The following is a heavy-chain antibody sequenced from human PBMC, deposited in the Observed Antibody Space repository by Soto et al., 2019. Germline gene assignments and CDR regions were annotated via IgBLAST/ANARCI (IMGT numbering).Heavy chain of an antibody. CDR1: GFSLSRAW. D-gene: IGHD3-3*01. Sequence: EVQLAESGGGFVEPGGSLRLSCVVSGFSLSRAWMDWVRQVPGKGLVWVSRINKDATTTYADSVKGRFTISRDTAKNPLYLKINGRRAEDTALYYCEREVFWSFAWGQGPLVTVSS. V-gene: IGHV3-74*01. CDR3: EREVFWSFA. J-gene: IGHJ5*02. CDR2: INKDATT.